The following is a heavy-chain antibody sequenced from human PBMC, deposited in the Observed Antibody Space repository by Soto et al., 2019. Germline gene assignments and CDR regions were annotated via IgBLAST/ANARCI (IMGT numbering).Heavy chain of an antibody. CDR3: ASGRRRSSNLFNWFDP. Sequence: QVQLVQSGAEVKKPGSSVKVSCKASGDTFSSYAISWVRQAPGQGLEWMGGIIPIFGTANYAQKFQGRVTITADESTSTAYMELSSLRSEDTAVYYCASGRRRSSNLFNWFDPWGQGTLVTVSS. D-gene: IGHD1-1*01. J-gene: IGHJ5*02. CDR2: IIPIFGTA. V-gene: IGHV1-69*01. CDR1: GDTFSSYA.